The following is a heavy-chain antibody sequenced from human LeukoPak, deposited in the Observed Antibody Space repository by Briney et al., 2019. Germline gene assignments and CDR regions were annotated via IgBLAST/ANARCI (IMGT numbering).Heavy chain of an antibody. J-gene: IGHJ3*02. D-gene: IGHD4-17*01. CDR1: GYTFTDYY. CDR3: AIRDYGDRDPFDI. Sequence: ASVKVSCKASGYTFTDYYIHWVRQAPGQGLEWMGWINPNSAATYSPQKFQGRVTMTRDTSISTAYMDLSRLRSDDTALYYCAIRDYGDRDPFDIWGQGTMVTVPS. CDR2: INPNSAAT. V-gene: IGHV1-2*02.